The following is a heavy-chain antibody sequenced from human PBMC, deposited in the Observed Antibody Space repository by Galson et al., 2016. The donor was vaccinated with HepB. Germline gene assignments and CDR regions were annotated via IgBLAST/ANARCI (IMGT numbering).Heavy chain of an antibody. D-gene: IGHD5-12*01. CDR2: ISGYNGNR. CDR3: ARDLVDIVAQPGWFDP. Sequence: SVKVSCKASGYTFITYGISWVRQAPGQGLEWMGWISGYNGNRKYAEKVQGRVTMTTDTSTSTAYMELRSLRSDDTAVYYCARDLVDIVAQPGWFDPWGQGTLVIVSS. V-gene: IGHV1-18*04. J-gene: IGHJ5*02. CDR1: GYTFITYG.